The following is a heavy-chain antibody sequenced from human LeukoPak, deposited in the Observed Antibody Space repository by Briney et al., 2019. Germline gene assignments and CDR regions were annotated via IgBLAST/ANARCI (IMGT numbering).Heavy chain of an antibody. D-gene: IGHD3-3*01. CDR3: ARAPRRFWFDP. V-gene: IGHV4-30-2*01. CDR1: GGSFSGYS. J-gene: IGHJ5*02. Sequence: PSETLSLTCAVYGGSFSGYSWSWIRQPPGKGLEWIGYIYHSGSTYYNPSLKSRVTISVDRSKNQFSLKLSSVTAADTAVYYCARAPRRFWFDPWGQGTLVTVSS. CDR2: IYHSGST.